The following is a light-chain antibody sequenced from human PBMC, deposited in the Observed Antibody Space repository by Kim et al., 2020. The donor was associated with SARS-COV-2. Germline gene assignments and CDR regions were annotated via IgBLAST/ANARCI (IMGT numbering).Light chain of an antibody. CDR1: QNITTY. CDR3: QQGYSSPRT. J-gene: IGKJ1*01. V-gene: IGKV1-39*01. CDR2: AAS. Sequence: ASVGARVTITCRASQNITTYLNWYQQKPGKALNLLIYAASTLQSGVPSRFSGSGSGADFTLSISSLQPEDFATYYCQQGYSSPRTFGQGTKVDIK.